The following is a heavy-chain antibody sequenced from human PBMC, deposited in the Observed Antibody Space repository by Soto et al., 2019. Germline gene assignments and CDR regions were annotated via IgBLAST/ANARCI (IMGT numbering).Heavy chain of an antibody. J-gene: IGHJ4*02. CDR1: GGSFSDYY. CDR3: ARGGGRRGGAYVY. V-gene: IGHV4-34*01. CDR2: INHSGST. Sequence: QVQLQQWGAGLLKPSETLSLNCAVYGGSFSDYYWTWIRQPPGKGLEWIGEINHSGSTNYNPSLKSRVTISVDTPKSQCSLNLSSVTAADTAVYYCARGGGRRGGAYVYWGQGTLVTVSS. D-gene: IGHD2-21*01.